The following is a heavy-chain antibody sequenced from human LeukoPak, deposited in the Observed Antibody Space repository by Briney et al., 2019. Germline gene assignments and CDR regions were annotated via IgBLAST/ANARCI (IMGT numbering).Heavy chain of an antibody. Sequence: SETLSLTCTVSGGSISSSSYYWGWIRQPPGKGLEWIGSIYYRGSTYYNPSLKSRVTISVDTSKNQFSLKLSSVTAAGTAVYYCASLAAAGNYWGQGTLVTVSS. CDR1: GGSISSSSYY. CDR2: IYYRGST. D-gene: IGHD6-13*01. CDR3: ASLAAAGNY. J-gene: IGHJ4*02. V-gene: IGHV4-39*01.